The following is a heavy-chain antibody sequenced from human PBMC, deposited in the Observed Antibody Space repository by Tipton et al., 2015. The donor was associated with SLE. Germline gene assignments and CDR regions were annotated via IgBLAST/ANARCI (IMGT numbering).Heavy chain of an antibody. V-gene: IGHV4-39*07. D-gene: IGHD1-26*01. J-gene: IGHJ4*02. CDR1: GGSISSSSYY. CDR2: INHSGST. CDR3: ARRISGSYYEELDY. Sequence: TLSLTCTVSGGSISSSSYYWGWIRQPPGKGLEWIGEINHSGSTNYNPSLKSRVTISVDTSKNQFSLKLSSVTAADTAVYYCARRISGSYYEELDYWGQGTLVTVSS.